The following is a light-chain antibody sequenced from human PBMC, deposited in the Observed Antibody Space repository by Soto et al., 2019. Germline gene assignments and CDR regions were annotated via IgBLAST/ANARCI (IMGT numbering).Light chain of an antibody. J-gene: IGLJ2*01. CDR1: SSNIGNNY. CDR3: GTWDTSLSGVV. Sequence: QPVLTQPPSVSAAPGQTVTISCSGSSSNIGNNYVAWYQQLPGTAPRLLIYEYNKRPSGIPDRFSGSKSGTSATLGITGLQTGDEAVYYCGTWDTSLSGVVFGGGTKLTVL. CDR2: EYN. V-gene: IGLV1-51*01.